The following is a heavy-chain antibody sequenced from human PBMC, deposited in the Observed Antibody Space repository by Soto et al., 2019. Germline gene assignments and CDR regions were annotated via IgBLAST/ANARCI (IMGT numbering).Heavy chain of an antibody. J-gene: IGHJ5*02. V-gene: IGHV4-4*02. D-gene: IGHD4-17*01. CDR2: IYHSGST. Sequence: QVQLQESGPGLVKPSGTLSLTCAVSGGSISSSNWGSWVRQPPGKGLEWIGEIYHSGSTNYNPSRKRRVTISVDTPTHQASVRLCSVPAADAAVYYCASVWTTVTNWFYPWGQGNLGTVCS. CDR3: ASVWTTVTNWFYP. CDR1: GGSISSSNW.